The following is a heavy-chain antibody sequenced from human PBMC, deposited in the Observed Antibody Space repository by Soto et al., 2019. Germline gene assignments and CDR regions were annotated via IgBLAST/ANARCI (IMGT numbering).Heavy chain of an antibody. J-gene: IGHJ3*02. D-gene: IGHD3-3*01. Sequence: QLHLVQSGAVVKKPGASVTVSCSASGYPVTAYYMHWVRQAPGRGLEWMGGINPATGAAKYTQTLQGRVTMTRDTSTSTVFMELSGLTSEDTAVSYCARGGGVGVAGSAAFDMWGQGTLVTVSS. CDR3: ARGGGVGVAGSAAFDM. V-gene: IGHV1-2*02. CDR2: INPATGAA. CDR1: GYPVTAYY.